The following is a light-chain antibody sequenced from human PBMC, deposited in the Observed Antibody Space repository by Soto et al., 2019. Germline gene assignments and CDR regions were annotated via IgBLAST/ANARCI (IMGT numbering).Light chain of an antibody. CDR1: QSFRGL. Sequence: EVVWSQSTVTTSLYPGERASLPCMASQSFRGLLAWYQQKPGQAPRLLIYDAYNRATGIPPRFSGSGSGTDFTLTISSLEPEDSAVYYCQKRHMWPITCGKGTRREI. J-gene: IGKJ5*01. CDR3: QKRHMWPIT. CDR2: DAY. V-gene: IGKV3-11*01.